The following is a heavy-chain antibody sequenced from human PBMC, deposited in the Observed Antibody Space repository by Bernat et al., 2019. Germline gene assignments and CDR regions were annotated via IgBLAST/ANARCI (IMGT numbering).Heavy chain of an antibody. J-gene: IGHJ4*02. Sequence: EVQLVESGGGLAQPGGSLKLSCSASGFTFSGSAMPWVRQASGKGLEWVGRIRSNANSYATAYAASVKGRFTISRDDSKNTAYLQMNSLKTEDTAVYYCTRHPYSGYDYGMDYWGQGTLVTVSS. D-gene: IGHD5-12*01. CDR2: IRSNANSYAT. CDR3: TRHPYSGYDYGMDY. V-gene: IGHV3-73*02. CDR1: GFTFSGSA.